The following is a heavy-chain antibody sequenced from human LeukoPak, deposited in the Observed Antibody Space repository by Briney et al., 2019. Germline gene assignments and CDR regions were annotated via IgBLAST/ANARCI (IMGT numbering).Heavy chain of an antibody. D-gene: IGHD6-13*01. CDR3: ARVRAAAGKAAKRPTGAVDY. J-gene: IGHJ4*02. V-gene: IGHV1-18*01. CDR2: ISAYNGNT. CDR1: GGTFSSYA. Sequence: ASVKVSCKASGGTFSSYAISWVRQAPGQGLEWMGWISAYNGNTNYAQKLQGRVTMTTDTSTSTAYMELRSLRSDDTAVYYCARVRAAAGKAAKRPTGAVDYWGQGTLVTVSS.